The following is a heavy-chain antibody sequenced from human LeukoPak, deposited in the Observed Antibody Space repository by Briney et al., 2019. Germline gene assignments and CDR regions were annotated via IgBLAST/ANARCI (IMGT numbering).Heavy chain of an antibody. J-gene: IGHJ5*02. Sequence: GESLKISCKGSGYSFTSYWIGWVRQMPGKGLEWMGIIYPGDSDTRYSPSFQGQVTISADKSISTAYLQWSILKASDTAMYYCARRYCSSTSCFPYNWFDPWGQGTLVTVSS. CDR1: GYSFTSYW. CDR2: IYPGDSDT. CDR3: ARRYCSSTSCFPYNWFDP. D-gene: IGHD2-2*01. V-gene: IGHV5-51*01.